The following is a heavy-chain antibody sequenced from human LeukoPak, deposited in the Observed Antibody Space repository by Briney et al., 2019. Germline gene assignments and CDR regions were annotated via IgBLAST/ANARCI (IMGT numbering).Heavy chain of an antibody. CDR1: GFTFSSYA. J-gene: IGHJ5*02. CDR3: VKDWDNDYGDYVGASA. Sequence: GGSLRLSCSASGFTFSSYAMHWVRQAPGKGLEYVSAISSNGGSTYYADSVKGRFTISRDNSKNTLYLQMSSLRAEDTAVYYCVKDWDNDYGDYVGASAWGQGTLATVSS. V-gene: IGHV3-64D*06. CDR2: ISSNGGST. D-gene: IGHD4-17*01.